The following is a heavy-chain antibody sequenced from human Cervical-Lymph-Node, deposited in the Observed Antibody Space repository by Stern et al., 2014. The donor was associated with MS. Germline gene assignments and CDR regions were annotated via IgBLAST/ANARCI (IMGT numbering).Heavy chain of an antibody. Sequence: VQLVESGAEVKKPGSSVKVSCTASGDTFINFGISWVRQASGQGLEWMGGIIPIFGTTEYVEKFQGRLTINADESATTVYMELSSLRSEDTAVYYCARDNDDNGMDVWGQGTTVTVSS. J-gene: IGHJ6*02. CDR2: IIPIFGTT. V-gene: IGHV1-69*01. CDR1: GDTFINFG. CDR3: ARDNDDNGMDV. D-gene: IGHD1-1*01.